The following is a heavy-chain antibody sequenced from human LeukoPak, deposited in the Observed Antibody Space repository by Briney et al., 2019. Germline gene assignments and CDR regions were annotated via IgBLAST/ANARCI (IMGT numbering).Heavy chain of an antibody. CDR2: INPKNGDT. CDR1: GYTFTAYY. V-gene: IGHV1-2*06. D-gene: IGHD1-26*01. J-gene: IGHJ6*03. Sequence: ASVKVSCKASGYTFTAYYIHWVRQAPGQGLEWMGRINPKNGDTNYAQKFQDRVTMTRDTSMSAAYMEISRLTYDDTALYYCARDRFAATTRYYYYYMDVWGKGTTVTVSS. CDR3: ARDRFAATTRYYYYYMDV.